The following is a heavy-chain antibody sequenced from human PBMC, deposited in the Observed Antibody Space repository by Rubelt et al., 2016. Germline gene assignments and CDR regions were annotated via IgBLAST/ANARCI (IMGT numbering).Heavy chain of an antibody. CDR3: ARTKTVEMATIPLAY. J-gene: IGHJ4*02. CDR1: GYTFTSYY. D-gene: IGHD5-24*01. CDR2: INPSGGST. Sequence: QVQLVQSGAEVKKPGASVKVSCKASGYTFTSYYMHWVRQAPGQGLEWMGIINPSGGSTSYAKKFQGRVTMTRDTSTSTVYRELSSLRSEDTAVYYCARTKTVEMATIPLAYWGQGTLVTVSS. V-gene: IGHV1-46*01.